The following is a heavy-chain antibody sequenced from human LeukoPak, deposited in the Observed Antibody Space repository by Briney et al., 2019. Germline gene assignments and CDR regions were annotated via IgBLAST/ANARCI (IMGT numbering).Heavy chain of an antibody. D-gene: IGHD3-9*01. Sequence: SETLSLTCTVSGGSISSYYWSWIRQPPGKGLEWIGYIYYSGSTNYNPSLKSRVTISVDTSKNQFSLKLSSVTAADMAVYYCASATYYDILTGYIRPVHAFDIWGQGTMVTVSS. CDR1: GGSISSYY. J-gene: IGHJ3*02. V-gene: IGHV4-59*01. CDR3: ASATYYDILTGYIRPVHAFDI. CDR2: IYYSGST.